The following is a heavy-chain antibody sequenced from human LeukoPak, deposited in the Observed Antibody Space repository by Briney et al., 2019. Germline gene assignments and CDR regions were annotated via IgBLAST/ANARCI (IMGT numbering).Heavy chain of an antibody. CDR3: AKDLAPSDFGVVDYYYYYGMDV. V-gene: IGHV4-4*08. CDR2: IYNSGST. CDR1: GGSISSYY. D-gene: IGHD3-3*01. J-gene: IGHJ6*02. Sequence: PSETLSLTCTVSGGSISSYYWSWIRQPPGKGLEWIGYIYNSGSTKYNPSLKSRVTISVDTSKNQISLKLSSVTAADTAVYYCAKDLAPSDFGVVDYYYYYGMDVWGQGTTVTVSS.